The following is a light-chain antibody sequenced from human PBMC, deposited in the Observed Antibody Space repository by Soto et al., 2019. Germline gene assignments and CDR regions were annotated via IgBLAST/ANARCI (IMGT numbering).Light chain of an antibody. J-gene: IGKJ5*01. CDR2: GAS. CDR1: QSVSSN. V-gene: IGKV3-15*01. CDR3: QQYNNWPPLT. Sequence: EIVMTQSPATLSVSPGERATLSCRASQSVSSNLAWYQQKPGQAPRLLIYGASTRATGSPARFSGSGSGTEVTLTISRLQSEDFACYYCQQYNNWPPLTFGQGTRLEIK.